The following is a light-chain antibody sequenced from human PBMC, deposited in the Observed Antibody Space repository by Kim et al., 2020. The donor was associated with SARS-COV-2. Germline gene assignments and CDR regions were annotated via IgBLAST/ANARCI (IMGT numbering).Light chain of an antibody. CDR3: NSRDNNDNVL. V-gene: IGLV3-19*01. J-gene: IGLJ2*01. Sequence: SSELTQDPAVSVALGQTVRITCQGDSLRTYYPTWFQQKPGQAPIVVFYGKNNRPSGIPDRFSGSSSGNTASLTITATQAGDEADYYCNSRDNNDNVLFGGGTQLTVL. CDR1: SLRTYY. CDR2: GKN.